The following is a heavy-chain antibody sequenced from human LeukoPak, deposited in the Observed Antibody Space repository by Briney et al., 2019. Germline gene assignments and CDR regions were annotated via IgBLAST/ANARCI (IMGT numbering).Heavy chain of an antibody. CDR1: GGSFSGYY. D-gene: IGHD3-9*01. CDR3: ARSPNDRLLPNMGYYYGMDV. V-gene: IGHV4-34*01. CDR2: INHSGST. J-gene: IGHJ6*02. Sequence: SETLSLTCAVYGGSFSGYYWSWVRQPPGKGLEWIGEINHSGSTNYNPPLKSRVTISADTSKSQFSLRLSSVTAADTAVYYCARSPNDRLLPNMGYYYGMDVWGQGTTVTVSS.